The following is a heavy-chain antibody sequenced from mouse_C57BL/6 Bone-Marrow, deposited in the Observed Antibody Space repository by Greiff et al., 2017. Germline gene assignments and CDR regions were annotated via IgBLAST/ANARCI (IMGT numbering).Heavy chain of an antibody. V-gene: IGHV1-26*01. CDR2: INPNNGGT. Sequence: VQLQQSGPELVKPGASVKISCKASGYTFTDYYMNWVKQSHGKSLEWIGDINPNNGGTSYNQKFKGKATLTVDKSSSTAYMELRSLTSEDSAVYYCARGGWDYQYAMDYWGQGTSVTVSS. CDR3: ARGGWDYQYAMDY. D-gene: IGHD2-3*01. J-gene: IGHJ4*01. CDR1: GYTFTDYY.